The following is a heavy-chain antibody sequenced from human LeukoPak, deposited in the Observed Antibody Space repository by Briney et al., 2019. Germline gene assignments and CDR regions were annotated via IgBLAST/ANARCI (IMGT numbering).Heavy chain of an antibody. Sequence: SETLSLTCTVSGVSINSYYWSWIRQPPGRGLEWFGYISYTGSTNYNPSLKSRVTISVDTSKNQLSLKLSTVTAADTAVYYCARHGGTWTFDYWGQGALVTVSS. CDR3: ARHGGTWTFDY. V-gene: IGHV4-59*08. D-gene: IGHD3-16*01. J-gene: IGHJ4*02. CDR2: ISYTGST. CDR1: GVSINSYY.